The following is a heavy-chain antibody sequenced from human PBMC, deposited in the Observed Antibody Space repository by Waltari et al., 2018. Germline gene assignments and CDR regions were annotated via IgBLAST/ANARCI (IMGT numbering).Heavy chain of an antibody. J-gene: IGHJ2*01. D-gene: IGHD6-6*01. CDR1: GYTFTSYY. V-gene: IGHV1-46*01. Sequence: QVQLVQSGAEVKKPGASVRVSCKVSGYTFTSYYMHRVRQAPGQGLAWMGIINPIGGSTSYEQKFQGRVTMTRDTSTSTVYMELSSLRSEDTAVYYCAREDSSSPDWYFDLWGRGTLVTVSS. CDR2: INPIGGST. CDR3: AREDSSSPDWYFDL.